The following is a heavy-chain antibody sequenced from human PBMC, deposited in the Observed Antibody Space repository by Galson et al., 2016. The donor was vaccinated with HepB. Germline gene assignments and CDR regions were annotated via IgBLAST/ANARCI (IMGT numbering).Heavy chain of an antibody. D-gene: IGHD5-18*01. J-gene: IGHJ4*02. V-gene: IGHV3-23*01. CDR3: VGRGYNYGIQIN. CDR2: ITGADADT. Sequence: SLRLSCAATGFTLRTYAMSWVRQGPGKGLEWVSGITGADADTYYADAVKGRFTISRDNAKNAVYLQMNSLVVEDTAVYFCVGRGYNYGIQINWGQGTLVTVSS. CDR1: GFTLRTYA.